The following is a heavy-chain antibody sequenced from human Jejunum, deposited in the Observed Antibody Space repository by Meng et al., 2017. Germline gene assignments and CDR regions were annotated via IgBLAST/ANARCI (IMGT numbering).Heavy chain of an antibody. Sequence: GGSLRLSCAASGFPFSDYAMNWVRQAPGKGLEWVSSISRSSYIYYADSVKGRFSIARDNAGKSLYLQMNSLRAEDTAVYYCAKSSCSGGSCYFQDWGQGTRVTVSS. V-gene: IGHV3-69-1*01. J-gene: IGHJ1*01. D-gene: IGHD2-15*01. CDR3: AKSSCSGGSCYFQD. CDR1: GFPFSDYA. CDR2: ISRSSYI.